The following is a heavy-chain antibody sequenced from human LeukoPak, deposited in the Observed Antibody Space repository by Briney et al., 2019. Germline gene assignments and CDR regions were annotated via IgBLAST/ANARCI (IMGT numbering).Heavy chain of an antibody. Sequence: ASVKVSCKASGYTFTGYYMHWVRQAPGQGLEWMGWINPNSGGTNYAQKFQGRVTMTRDTSISTAYMELSRLRSDDTAGYYCARGLSYSSGWYDPGDYWGQGTLVTVSS. V-gene: IGHV1-2*02. J-gene: IGHJ4*02. CDR2: INPNSGGT. CDR1: GYTFTGYY. CDR3: ARGLSYSSGWYDPGDY. D-gene: IGHD6-19*01.